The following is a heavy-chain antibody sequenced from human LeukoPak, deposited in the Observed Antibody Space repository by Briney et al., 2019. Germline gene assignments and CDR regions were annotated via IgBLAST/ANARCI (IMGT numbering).Heavy chain of an antibody. Sequence: GGSLRLSCAASGFTFSSYTMNWVRQAPGKGLEWVSSISRSSIYIYYADSVKGRFTISRDNAKNSLYLQMNSLRAEDTAVYYCTTARGYYDSSGYFLFDYWGQGTLVTVSS. J-gene: IGHJ4*02. CDR1: GFTFSSYT. V-gene: IGHV3-21*01. CDR3: TTARGYYDSSGYFLFDY. CDR2: ISRSSIYI. D-gene: IGHD3-22*01.